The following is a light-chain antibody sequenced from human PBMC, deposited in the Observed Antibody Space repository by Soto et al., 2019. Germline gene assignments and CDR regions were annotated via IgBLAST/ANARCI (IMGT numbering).Light chain of an antibody. CDR3: QSYDSCLSGYV. V-gene: IGLV1-40*01. J-gene: IGLJ1*01. CDR2: GNN. Sequence: QAVVTQPPSVSGAPGQRVTISCTGSSSDIGAGYDVHWYQQLPGTAPKLLIYGNNNRPSGVPDRFSGSKSGTSASLAITGLQAEDEADYYCQSYDSCLSGYVFGTGTKVTVL. CDR1: SSDIGAGYD.